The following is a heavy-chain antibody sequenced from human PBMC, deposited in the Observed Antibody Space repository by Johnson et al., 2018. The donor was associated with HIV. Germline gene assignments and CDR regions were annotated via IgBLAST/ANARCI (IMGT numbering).Heavy chain of an antibody. CDR2: TSFDERGK. V-gene: IGHV3-30*04. CDR3: ARDGAIAGAATEALDL. Sequence: QVLLVESGGGVVQPGRSLRLACVASGFTFIRYGLHWVRQAPGKGLEWVATTSFDERGKHYTDSVNGRFTISRDNSKDALYLQLNSLRPEDTAVYYCARDGAIAGAATEALDLWGQGTMVTVSS. CDR1: GFTFIRYG. D-gene: IGHD1-26*01. J-gene: IGHJ3*01.